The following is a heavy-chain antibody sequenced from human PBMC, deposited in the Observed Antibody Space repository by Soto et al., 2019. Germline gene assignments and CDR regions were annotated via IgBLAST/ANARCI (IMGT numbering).Heavy chain of an antibody. CDR1: GGSISSGDYY. D-gene: IGHD3-22*01. V-gene: IGHV4-30-4*01. J-gene: IGHJ5*02. Sequence: QVQLQESGPGLVKPSQTLSLTCTVSGGSISSGDYYWSWIRQPPGKGLEWIGYIYYSGSTYYNPSLKSRVTISVDTSKNQFSRKLSSVTAADTAVYYCVRTPFGADSSGWGRWFDPWGQGTLVTVSS. CDR2: IYYSGST. CDR3: VRTPFGADSSGWGRWFDP.